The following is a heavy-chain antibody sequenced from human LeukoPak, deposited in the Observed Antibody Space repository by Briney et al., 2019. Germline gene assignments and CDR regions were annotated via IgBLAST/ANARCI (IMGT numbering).Heavy chain of an antibody. CDR2: IKQDGSEK. D-gene: IGHD3-22*01. CDR1: GFTFSTYW. J-gene: IGHJ4*02. Sequence: GGSLRLSCAASGFTFSTYWMSWVRQAPGKGLEWVANIKQDGSEKYYVDSVKGRFTISRDNVKKSLYLQMNSLRAEDTAVYYRARTYDSSGYCFDYWGQGTLVTVSS. CDR3: ARTYDSSGYCFDY. V-gene: IGHV3-7*03.